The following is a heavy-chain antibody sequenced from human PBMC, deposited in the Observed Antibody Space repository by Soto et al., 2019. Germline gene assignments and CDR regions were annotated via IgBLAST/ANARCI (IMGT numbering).Heavy chain of an antibody. D-gene: IGHD3-10*01. CDR2: INPNSGGT. V-gene: IGHV1-2*04. J-gene: IGHJ4*02. CDR3: ARGVVRGVILLDY. Sequence: GASVKVSCKASGYTFTGYYMHWVRQAPGQGLEWMGWINPNSGGTNYAQKFQGWVTMTRDTSISTAYMELSRLRSDDTAVYYCARGVVRGVILLDYWGQGTLVTVSS. CDR1: GYTFTGYY.